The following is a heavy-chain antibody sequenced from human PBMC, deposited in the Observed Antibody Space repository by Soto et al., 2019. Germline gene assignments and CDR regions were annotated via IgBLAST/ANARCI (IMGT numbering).Heavy chain of an antibody. CDR3: AAGNLVVPAAMKLDAFDI. V-gene: IGHV1-18*01. Sequence: ASVKVSCTASGYTFTSYGISWVRQAPGQGLEWMGWISAYNGNTNYAQKLQGRVTMTTDTSTSTAYMELRSLRSDDTAVYYCAAGNLVVPAAMKLDAFDIWGQGTMVTVSS. J-gene: IGHJ3*02. D-gene: IGHD2-2*01. CDR2: ISAYNGNT. CDR1: GYTFTSYG.